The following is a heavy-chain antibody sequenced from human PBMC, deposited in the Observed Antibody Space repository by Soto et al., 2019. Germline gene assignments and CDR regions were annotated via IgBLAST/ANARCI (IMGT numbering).Heavy chain of an antibody. CDR2: INHTGST. J-gene: IGHJ5*01. Sequence: PSETLSLTCAVYGGSFSGYYWIWIRQPPGKGLEWIGEINHTGSTNYNPSLKSRVTISVDTSKNQFSLKLSSVTAADTAVYFCARGSDYYDSSGYYKGWFDSWGQGTLVTVSS. V-gene: IGHV4-34*01. CDR1: GGSFSGYY. D-gene: IGHD3-22*01. CDR3: ARGSDYYDSSGYYKGWFDS.